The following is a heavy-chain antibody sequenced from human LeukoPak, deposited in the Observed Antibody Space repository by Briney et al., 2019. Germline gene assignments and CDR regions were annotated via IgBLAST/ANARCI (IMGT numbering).Heavy chain of an antibody. V-gene: IGHV4-59*01. CDR1: GGSISGYY. CDR3: VRFGVNYDMDV. Sequence: SETLSLTCSVSGGSISGYYWTWVRQPPGKGLEWIGQIHFSGRAGYNPSLKSRITMSVDTSRNQISLELSSVTAADTAIYYCVRFGVNYDMDVWGQATTVTVFS. CDR2: IHFSGRA. J-gene: IGHJ6*02. D-gene: IGHD3-16*01.